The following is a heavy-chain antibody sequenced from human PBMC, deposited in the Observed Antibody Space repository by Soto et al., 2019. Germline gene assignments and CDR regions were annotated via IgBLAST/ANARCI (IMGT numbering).Heavy chain of an antibody. CDR1: GGSISSYY. CDR2: IYYSGST. D-gene: IGHD2-15*01. Sequence: QVQLQESGPGLVKPSETLSLTCTVSGGSISSYYWSWIRQPPGKGLEWIGYIYYSGSTNYNPSLKSRVTISVDTSKNQFSPKLSSVTAADTAVYYCATYCSGGSCYSPDAFDIWGQGTMVTVSS. V-gene: IGHV4-59*01. J-gene: IGHJ3*02. CDR3: ATYCSGGSCYSPDAFDI.